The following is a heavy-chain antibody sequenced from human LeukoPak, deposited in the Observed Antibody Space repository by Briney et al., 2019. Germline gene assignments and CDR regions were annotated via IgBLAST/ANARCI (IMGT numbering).Heavy chain of an antibody. J-gene: IGHJ4*02. Sequence: PGRSLRLSCATSGFTFSNYGMHWVRQAPGKGLEWVAVISYDGSNKYYADSVKGRFTISRDNPKNTLYPQMNSLRPEDAAVYYCANLPLWGQGTLVIVSS. CDR3: ANLPL. V-gene: IGHV3-30*18. CDR1: GFTFSNYG. CDR2: ISYDGSNK.